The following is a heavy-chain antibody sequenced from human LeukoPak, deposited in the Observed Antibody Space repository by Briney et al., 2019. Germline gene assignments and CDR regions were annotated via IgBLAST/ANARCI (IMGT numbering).Heavy chain of an antibody. J-gene: IGHJ3*01. V-gene: IGHV3-11*04. CDR3: ARVLMVRGTSHAFDF. Sequence: PGGSLRLSCAASGFTFSDHYMTWIRQAPGKGLDWLSYISSSGSTIYYVDSVKGRFTISRDNDNNSLYLQMNSLRAEDTAVYYCARVLMVRGTSHAFDFWGRGTMVTVSS. D-gene: IGHD3-10*01. CDR2: ISSSGSTI. CDR1: GFTFSDHY.